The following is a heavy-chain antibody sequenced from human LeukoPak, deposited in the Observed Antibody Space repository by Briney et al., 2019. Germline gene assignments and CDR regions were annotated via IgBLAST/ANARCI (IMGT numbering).Heavy chain of an antibody. D-gene: IGHD5-12*01. CDR3: ARDSIVATIHYFDY. J-gene: IGHJ4*02. CDR2: ISAYNGNT. V-gene: IGHV1-18*01. CDR1: GYTFTSYG. Sequence: ASVKVSCTASGYTFTSYGISWVRQAPGQGLEWMGWISAYNGNTNYAQKLQGRVTMTTDTSTSTAYMELRSLRSDDTAVYYCARDSIVATIHYFDYWGQGTLVTVSS.